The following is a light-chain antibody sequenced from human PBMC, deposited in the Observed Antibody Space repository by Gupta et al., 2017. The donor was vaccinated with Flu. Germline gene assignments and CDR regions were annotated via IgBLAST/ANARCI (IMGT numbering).Light chain of an antibody. CDR2: AAP. CDR1: QSISSY. V-gene: IGKV1-39*01. CDR3: QQRDSTPCT. Sequence: PSSLSASVGDRVTITCRASQSISSYLNWYQQKPGKAPKLLIYAAPSLQSGVPSRFSGSGSGTDFTLTISRLQPEDFATYYCQQRDSTPCTFGQGTKVEIK. J-gene: IGKJ1*01.